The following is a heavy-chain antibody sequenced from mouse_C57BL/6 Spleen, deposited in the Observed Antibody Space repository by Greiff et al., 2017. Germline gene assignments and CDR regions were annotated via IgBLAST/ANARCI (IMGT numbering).Heavy chain of an antibody. CDR1: GFSLTSYG. CDR2: IWSGGST. V-gene: IGHV2-2*01. J-gene: IGHJ3*01. CDR3: ARNVSWDETGFAD. Sequence: QVQLKQSGPGLVQPSPSLSISCTASGFSLTSYGVHWVRQSPGKGLEWLGVIWSGGSTDYNAAFTSRLSISKDNSKSQVFFKMNSLQADDTAIYYGARNVSWDETGFADWGQGTLVTVSA. D-gene: IGHD4-1*01.